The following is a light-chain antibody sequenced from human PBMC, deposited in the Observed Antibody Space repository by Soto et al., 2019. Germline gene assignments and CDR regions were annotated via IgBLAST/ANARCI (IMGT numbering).Light chain of an antibody. CDR1: QTVLNGSNNKTY. J-gene: IGKJ1*01. V-gene: IGKV4-1*01. Sequence: DMVMTQFPDAVAVSLGKRATLDCKSSQTVLNGSNNKTYLAWYRQRPGQPPTLLINWASTRQSGVPARFRGSGSGTDFTLTISSLQAEDVAVYYCKQYYSTPRTFGQGTK. CDR2: WAS. CDR3: KQYYSTPRT.